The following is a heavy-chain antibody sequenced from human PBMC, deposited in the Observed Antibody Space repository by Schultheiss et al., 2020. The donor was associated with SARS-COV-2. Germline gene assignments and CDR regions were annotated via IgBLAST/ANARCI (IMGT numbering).Heavy chain of an antibody. CDR3: ARLRAYCSGGSCYAFDI. V-gene: IGHV1-2*06. CDR1: TYTFTSYG. J-gene: IGHJ3*02. CDR2: INPNSGGT. D-gene: IGHD2-15*01. Sequence: ASVKVSCKASTYTFTSYGISWVRQAPGQGLEWMGRINPNSGGTNYAQKFQGRVTMTRDTSISTAYMELSRLRSDDTAVYYCARLRAYCSGGSCYAFDIWGQGTMVTVSS.